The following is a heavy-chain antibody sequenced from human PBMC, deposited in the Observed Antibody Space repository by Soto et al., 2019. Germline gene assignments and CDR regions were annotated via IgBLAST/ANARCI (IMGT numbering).Heavy chain of an antibody. V-gene: IGHV1-69*13. CDR2: IIPIFGTA. J-gene: IGHJ6*02. D-gene: IGHD5-18*01. CDR1: GGTFSSYA. Sequence: ASVKVPCKASGGTFSSYAISWVRQAPGQGLEWMGGIIPIFGTANYAQKFQGRVTITADESTSTAYMELSSLRSEDTAVYYCARGGGAMANYYYYGMDVWGQGTTVTVSS. CDR3: ARGGGAMANYYYYGMDV.